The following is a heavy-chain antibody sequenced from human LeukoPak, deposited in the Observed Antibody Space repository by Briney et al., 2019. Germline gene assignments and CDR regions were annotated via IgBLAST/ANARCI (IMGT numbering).Heavy chain of an antibody. CDR3: AKAGSSSWTFDY. Sequence: QSGGSLRPSCAASGFTFSSYAMSWVRQAPGKGLEWVSAISGSGGSTYYADSVKGRFTISRDNSKNTLYLQMNSLRAEDTAVYYCAKAGSSSWTFDYRGQGTLVTVSS. CDR1: GFTFSSYA. J-gene: IGHJ4*02. V-gene: IGHV3-23*01. CDR2: ISGSGGST. D-gene: IGHD6-13*01.